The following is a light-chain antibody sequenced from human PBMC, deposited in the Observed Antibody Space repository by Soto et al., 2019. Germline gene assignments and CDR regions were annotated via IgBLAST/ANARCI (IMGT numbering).Light chain of an antibody. CDR3: SPYRIDTPRFYV. J-gene: IGLJ1*01. V-gene: IGLV2-14*03. Sequence: QSVLAQPASVSGSPGQSITISCTGTHNDAGHENFVSWYQQHPDKVPKLLIYDVTRRVPGISSRFSASKSGNTAFLAVSGLQVDLEAVYYCSPYRIDTPRFYVFGTGTKVTVL. CDR2: DVT. CDR1: HNDAGHENF.